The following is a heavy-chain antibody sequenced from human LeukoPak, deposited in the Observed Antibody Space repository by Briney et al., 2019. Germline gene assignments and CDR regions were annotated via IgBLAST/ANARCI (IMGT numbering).Heavy chain of an antibody. CDR3: AREVAYCGDGCYSAEFDY. CDR1: GDTVSSSSAA. CDR2: TYYRSKWFH. Sequence: KSSQTLSLTCDISGDTVSSSSAAWNWIRQSPSRGLEWLGRTYYRSKWFHNYAVSVESRVIINPDTSKNQFSLQLTSVTPEDTAIYYCAREVAYCGDGCYSAEFDYWGRGTLVTVSS. V-gene: IGHV6-1*01. D-gene: IGHD2-21*02. J-gene: IGHJ4*02.